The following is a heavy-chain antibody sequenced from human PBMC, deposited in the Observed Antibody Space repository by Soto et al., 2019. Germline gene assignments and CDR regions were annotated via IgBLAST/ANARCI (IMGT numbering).Heavy chain of an antibody. V-gene: IGHV3-23*01. CDR3: AKATYHILTGDYYYMDV. CDR1: GFTFSSDA. D-gene: IGHD3-9*01. CDR2: ISGSGGST. Sequence: EVQLLESGGGLVQPGGSLRLSCAASGFTFSSDAMSWVRQAPGKGLEWVSAISGSGGSTYYADSVKGRFTISRDNSKNTLYLQMNSLRAEDTAVYYCAKATYHILTGDYYYMDVWGKGTTVTVSS. J-gene: IGHJ6*03.